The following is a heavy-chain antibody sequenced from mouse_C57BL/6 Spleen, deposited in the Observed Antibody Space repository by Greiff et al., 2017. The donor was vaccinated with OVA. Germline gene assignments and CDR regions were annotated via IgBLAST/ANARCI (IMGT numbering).Heavy chain of an antibody. V-gene: IGHV1-50*01. CDR2: IDPSDSYT. CDR1: GYTFTSYW. Sequence: VQLQQPGAELVKPGASVKLSCKASGYTFTSYWMQWVKQRPGQGLEWIGEIDPSDSYTNYNQKFKGKATLTVDTSSSTAYMQLSSLTSEVSAVYYCARGYSWYFEFWGTGTTVTVSS. CDR3: ARGYSWYFEF. D-gene: IGHD3-1*01. J-gene: IGHJ1*03.